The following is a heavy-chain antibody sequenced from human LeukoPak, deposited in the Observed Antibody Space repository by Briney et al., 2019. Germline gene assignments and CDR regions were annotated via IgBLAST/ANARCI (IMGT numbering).Heavy chain of an antibody. Sequence: PGGSLRLSCAASGFTFSSYAMSWVRQAPGKGLEWVSAISGSGGSTYYADSVKGRFTISRDNSKNTLYLQMNSLRAEDTAFYYCAKDFFGYYGSGSYYVQRFFDSWGQGTLVTVSS. CDR3: AKDFFGYYGSGSYYVQRFFDS. D-gene: IGHD3-10*01. V-gene: IGHV3-23*01. J-gene: IGHJ4*02. CDR2: ISGSGGST. CDR1: GFTFSSYA.